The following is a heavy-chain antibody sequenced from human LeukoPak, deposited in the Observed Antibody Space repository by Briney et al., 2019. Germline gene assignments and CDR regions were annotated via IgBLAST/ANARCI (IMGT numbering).Heavy chain of an antibody. CDR1: GGSISSSNW. V-gene: IGHV4-4*02. D-gene: IGHD3-22*01. J-gene: IGHJ4*02. CDR2: IYHSGST. Sequence: SGTLSLTCAVSGGSISSSNWWSGVRQPPGKGLEWIGEIYHSGSTNYNPSLKSRVTISVDKSKNQFSLKLSSVTAADTAVYYCASEPRYYYDSSGSWGQGTLVTVSS. CDR3: ASEPRYYYDSSGS.